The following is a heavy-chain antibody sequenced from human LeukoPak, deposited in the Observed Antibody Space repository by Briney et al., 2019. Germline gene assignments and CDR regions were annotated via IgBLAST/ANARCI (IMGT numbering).Heavy chain of an antibody. CDR1: GGSFSGYY. J-gene: IGHJ5*02. CDR2: INHSGST. D-gene: IGHD3-22*01. Sequence: PSETLSLTCAVYGGSFSGYYWSWIHQPPGKGLEWIGEINHSGSTNYNPSLKSRVTISVDTSKNQFSLKLSSVTAADTAVYYCARIDYYDSSGYYYERGGWFDPWGQGTLVTVSS. V-gene: IGHV4-34*01. CDR3: ARIDYYDSSGYYYERGGWFDP.